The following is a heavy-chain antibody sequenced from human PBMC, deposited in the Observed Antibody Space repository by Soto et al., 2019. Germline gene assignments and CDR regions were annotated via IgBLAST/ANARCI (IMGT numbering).Heavy chain of an antibody. V-gene: IGHV3-11*05. CDR1: GFTFSDYY. D-gene: IGHD6-13*01. CDR3: ARGRGAAADYFDF. CDR2: ISSSTSHT. Sequence: QVQLVESGGGLVKPGGSLRLSCAVSGFTFSDYYMTWIRQAPGKGLEWVSYISSSTSHTNYADSVKGRFTISREKDKNSLFLQMNSLRAEDTAVYYCARGRGAAADYFDFWGQGTLVTVSS. J-gene: IGHJ4*02.